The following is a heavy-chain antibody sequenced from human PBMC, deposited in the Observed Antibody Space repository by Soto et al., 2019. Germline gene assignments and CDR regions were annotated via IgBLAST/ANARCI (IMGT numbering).Heavy chain of an antibody. Sequence: QVQLVQSGAEVKKPGSSVKVSCKASGGTFSSYAISWVRQAPGQGLEWMGGIIPIFGTANYAQKFQGRVTITADESTSTAYMELSSLRSEDTAVYYCAKDMGHYDFWSGPLDYWGQGTLVTVSS. CDR1: GGTFSSYA. CDR2: IIPIFGTA. CDR3: AKDMGHYDFWSGPLDY. J-gene: IGHJ4*02. V-gene: IGHV1-69*01. D-gene: IGHD3-3*01.